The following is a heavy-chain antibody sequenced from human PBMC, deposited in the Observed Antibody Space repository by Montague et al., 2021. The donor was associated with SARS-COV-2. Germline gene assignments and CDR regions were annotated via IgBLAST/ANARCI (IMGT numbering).Heavy chain of an antibody. CDR2: MYYSGST. D-gene: IGHD3-10*01. Sequence: SETLSLTCTVSGGSISSSNYYWVWIRQPPGKGLEWIVNMYYSGSTYYNPSLKSRVTITIDTSKNQLSLKLSSVTAADTAVYYCARDDIVLQGVTKGMDVWGQGTTVTVSS. J-gene: IGHJ6*02. CDR1: GGSISSSNYY. V-gene: IGHV4-39*07. CDR3: ARDDIVLQGVTKGMDV.